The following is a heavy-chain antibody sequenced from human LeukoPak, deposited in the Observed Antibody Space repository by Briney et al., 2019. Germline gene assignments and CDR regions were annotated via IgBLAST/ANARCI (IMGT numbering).Heavy chain of an antibody. CDR1: GYSFTDYY. V-gene: IGHV1-2*02. CDR3: ARDAHSLNSGYIYNWFDP. CDR2: INPHSGGR. D-gene: IGHD5-12*01. Sequence: ASVKVSCKASGYSFTDYYIHWVRQAPGQGLEWMGWINPHSGGRNLAQKFQGRVTMTRDTSTSTAYMELRSLRSDDTAVYYCARDAHSLNSGYIYNWFDPWGQGTLVTVSS. J-gene: IGHJ5*02.